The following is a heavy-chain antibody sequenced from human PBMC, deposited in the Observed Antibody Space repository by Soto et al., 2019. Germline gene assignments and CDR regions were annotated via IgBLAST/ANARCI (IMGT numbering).Heavy chain of an antibody. CDR2: INAGNGNT. CDR1: GYTFTSYA. D-gene: IGHD5-12*01. V-gene: IGHV1-3*01. J-gene: IGHJ4*02. Sequence: QVQLVQSGAEVKKPGASVKVSCKASGYTFTSYAMHCVRQAPGQRLEWMGWINAGNGNTKYSQKFQGRVTITRDTSASTAYMELSSLRSEDTAVYYCARETRGYSGYYFDYWGQGTLVTVSS. CDR3: ARETRGYSGYYFDY.